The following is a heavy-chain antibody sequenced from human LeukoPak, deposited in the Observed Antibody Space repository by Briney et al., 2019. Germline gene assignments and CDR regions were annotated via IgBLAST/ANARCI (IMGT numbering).Heavy chain of an antibody. J-gene: IGHJ1*01. CDR1: GGTFSSYA. CDR2: IIPIFGTA. Sequence: ASVKVSCKASGGTFSSYAISWVRQASGQGLEWMGGIIPIFGTANYAQKFQGRVTITADESTSTACMELSSLRSEDTAVYYCARGIAAAGALQHWGQGTLVTVSS. D-gene: IGHD6-13*01. CDR3: ARGIAAAGALQH. V-gene: IGHV1-69*13.